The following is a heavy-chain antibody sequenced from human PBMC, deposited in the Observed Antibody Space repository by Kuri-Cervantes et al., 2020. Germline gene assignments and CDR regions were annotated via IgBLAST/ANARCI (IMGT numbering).Heavy chain of an antibody. CDR3: ARRASFTTSDGLLLGPQYYMDV. J-gene: IGHJ6*03. D-gene: IGHD3-16*01. CDR1: GYTFTNYA. Sequence: ASVKVSCKASGYTFTNYAMHWVRQAPGQRLEWMGWINAGNGNTKYSQKFQDRVTITRDTSASTAYMELSSLRSEDTAVYYCARRASFTTSDGLLLGPQYYMDVWGTGTTVTVSS. CDR2: INAGNGNT. V-gene: IGHV1-3*01.